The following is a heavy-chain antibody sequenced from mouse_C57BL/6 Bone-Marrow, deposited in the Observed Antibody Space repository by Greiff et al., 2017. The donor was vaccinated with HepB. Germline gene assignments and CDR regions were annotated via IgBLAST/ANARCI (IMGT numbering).Heavy chain of an antibody. Sequence: EVQGVESGGGLVQPGGSMKLSCVASGFTFSNYWMNWVRQSPEKGLEWVAQIRLKSDNYATHYAESVKGRFTILRDDSKSSVYLQMNNLRAEDTGIYYCTGHVRNYAMDYWGQGTSVTVSS. CDR1: GFTFSNYW. V-gene: IGHV6-3*01. J-gene: IGHJ4*01. CDR3: TGHVRNYAMDY. D-gene: IGHD2-14*01. CDR2: IRLKSDNYAT.